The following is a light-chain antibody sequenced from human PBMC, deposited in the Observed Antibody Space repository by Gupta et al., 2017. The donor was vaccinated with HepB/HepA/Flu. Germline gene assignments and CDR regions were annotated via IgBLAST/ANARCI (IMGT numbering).Light chain of an antibody. CDR3: SAWDSSLSAQV. CDR1: SNNVGDQG. Sequence: QAGLTQPPSVSKGLRQTATPTCTGNSNNVGDQGAAWLQHHQGHPPKLLSYRNNNQPSGISERFSASSSRNTASLTITGLQPEDEADYYCSAWDSSLSAQVFGGGTKLTVL. J-gene: IGLJ3*02. CDR2: RNN. V-gene: IGLV10-54*04.